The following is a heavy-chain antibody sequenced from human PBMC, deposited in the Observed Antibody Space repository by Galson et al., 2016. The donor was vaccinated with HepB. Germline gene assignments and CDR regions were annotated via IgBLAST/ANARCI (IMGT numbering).Heavy chain of an antibody. Sequence: SLRLSCAASGFTFSSYGMHWVRQAPGKGLEWVAVISYDGSNKYYADSVKGRFTISRDNSKNTLYLQMNSLRAEDTAVYYCAKDVSGSPDYWGQGTPVTVSS. D-gene: IGHD3-10*01. V-gene: IGHV3-30*18. CDR2: ISYDGSNK. J-gene: IGHJ4*02. CDR1: GFTFSSYG. CDR3: AKDVSGSPDY.